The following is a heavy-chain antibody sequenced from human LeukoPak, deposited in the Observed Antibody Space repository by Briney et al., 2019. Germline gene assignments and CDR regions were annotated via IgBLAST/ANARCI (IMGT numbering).Heavy chain of an antibody. CDR3: VKDKGSSNGYYMEV. D-gene: IGHD4-11*01. CDR1: GFSFVDYS. V-gene: IGHV3-43D*03. J-gene: IGHJ6*03. CDR2: ISWDGLTT. Sequence: GGSLRLSCAAAGFSFVDYSMHWVRHAPGEGLEWVSFISWDGLTTKYYADSVKGRFTISRDNRKSFLYLQMDSLRPEGTALYYCVKDKGSSNGYYMEVWGTGTMVTVSS.